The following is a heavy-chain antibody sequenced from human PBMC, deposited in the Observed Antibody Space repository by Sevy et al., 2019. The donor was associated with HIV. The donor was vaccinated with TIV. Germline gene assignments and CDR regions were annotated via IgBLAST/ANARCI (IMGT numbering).Heavy chain of an antibody. J-gene: IGHJ4*02. CDR3: AREGGFWDGYNQRGYYFDY. CDR1: GGSISSYY. Sequence: SETLSLTCTVSGGSISSYYWSWIRQPPGKGLEWIGYIYYSGSTNYTPSLKSRVTISVDTSKNQFSLKLSSVTAADTAVYYCAREGGFWDGYNQRGYYFDYWGQGTLVTVSS. V-gene: IGHV4-59*01. CDR2: IYYSGST. D-gene: IGHD5-12*01.